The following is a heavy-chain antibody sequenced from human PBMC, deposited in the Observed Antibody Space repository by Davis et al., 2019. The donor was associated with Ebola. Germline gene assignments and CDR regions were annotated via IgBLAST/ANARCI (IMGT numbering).Heavy chain of an antibody. CDR2: IYYSGST. Sequence: MPGGSLRLSCTVSGGSISSYYWSWIRQPPGKGLEWIGYIYYSGSTKSNPSLKSRATISVDTSKNQFSLKLRSVTAADTAVYYCARERGSSIAAQYYFDYWGQGTLVTVSS. J-gene: IGHJ4*02. CDR3: ARERGSSIAAQYYFDY. D-gene: IGHD6-6*01. CDR1: GGSISSYY. V-gene: IGHV4-59*01.